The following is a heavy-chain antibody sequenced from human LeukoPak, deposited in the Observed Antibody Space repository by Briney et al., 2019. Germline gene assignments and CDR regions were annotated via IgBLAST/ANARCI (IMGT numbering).Heavy chain of an antibody. Sequence: ASVTVSCTAFGGTFSTYSITWVRQAPGQGLEWMGGIIPIFGTPNYAQKFQGRVTITADESTSTAYMELSSLRSEDTAVYYCASRRGYSYGIVYWGQGTLVTVSS. CDR3: ASRRGYSYGIVY. V-gene: IGHV1-69*13. CDR1: GGTFSTYS. D-gene: IGHD5-18*01. CDR2: IIPIFGTP. J-gene: IGHJ4*02.